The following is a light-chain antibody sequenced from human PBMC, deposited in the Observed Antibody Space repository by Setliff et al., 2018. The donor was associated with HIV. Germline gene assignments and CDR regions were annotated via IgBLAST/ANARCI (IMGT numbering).Light chain of an antibody. CDR2: EVI. J-gene: IGLJ2*01. Sequence: QSALTQPASVSGSPGQSITLSCTGTSSDVGAFNHVSWYQQTPGNAPKLLIYEVILRPSGISNRFSGFKSGNTASLTISGLQIEDEADYYCCSYSITGAVLFGGGTKVTV. V-gene: IGLV2-14*01. CDR3: CSYSITGAVL. CDR1: SSDVGAFNH.